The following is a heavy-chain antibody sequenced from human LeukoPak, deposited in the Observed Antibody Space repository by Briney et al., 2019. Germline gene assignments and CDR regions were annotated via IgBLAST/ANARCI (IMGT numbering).Heavy chain of an antibody. CDR1: GFTFSSSA. V-gene: IGHV3-23*01. CDR3: AKMNGYMDV. J-gene: IGHJ6*03. Sequence: PGGSLRLSCAASGFTFSSSAITWVRQAPGKGVEWISGISGSGSGTYYADFVKGRFTISRDNSKNTMYLEMNSLRAEDTAVYYCAKMNGYMDVWGKGTTVTVSS. D-gene: IGHD1-1*01. CDR2: ISGSGSGT.